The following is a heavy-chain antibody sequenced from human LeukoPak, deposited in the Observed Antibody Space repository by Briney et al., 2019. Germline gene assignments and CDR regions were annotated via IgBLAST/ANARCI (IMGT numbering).Heavy chain of an antibody. CDR1: GYSLTGYY. J-gene: IGHJ4*02. V-gene: IGHV1-2*02. CDR2: INPNSGGT. D-gene: IGHD6-6*01. Sequence: GASVKASCKASGYSLTGYYMHWVRQAPGQGLEWMGWINPNSGGTHYAQKFQGRVTMTRDTSTSTAYMELSSLRSDDTAIYYCARGPYSTSPHFDYWGQGTLVTVSS. CDR3: ARGPYSTSPHFDY.